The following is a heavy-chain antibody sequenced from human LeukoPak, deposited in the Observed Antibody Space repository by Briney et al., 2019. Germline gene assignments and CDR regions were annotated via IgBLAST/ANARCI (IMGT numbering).Heavy chain of an antibody. V-gene: IGHV4-59*01. D-gene: IGHD3-22*01. CDR1: GGSISSYY. J-gene: IGHJ4*02. Sequence: PSETLSLTCTVSGGSISSYYWSWIRQPPGKGLEWIGHIYYSGSTNYNPSLKSRVTISVDTSKNQFSLKLSSVTAADTAVYYCARSLDDSSGPPNYWGQGTLVTVSS. CDR2: IYYSGST. CDR3: ARSLDDSSGPPNY.